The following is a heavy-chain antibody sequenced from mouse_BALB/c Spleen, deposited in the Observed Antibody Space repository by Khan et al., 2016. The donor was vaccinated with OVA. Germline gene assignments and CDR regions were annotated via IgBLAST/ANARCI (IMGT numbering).Heavy chain of an antibody. D-gene: IGHD2-4*01. J-gene: IGHJ2*01. Sequence: QVQLQQSGPELVKPGASVKISCKASGYTFTYYYMNWVKQKPGQGLEWIGWIYPGNDTTKYNEKFKDMATLTVDTSSTTAFMQLSSLTSEDTAVYVCARGGYYDNSLFDYWGQGTTLTVSA. V-gene: IGHV1-84*02. CDR1: GYTFTYYY. CDR3: ARGGYYDNSLFDY. CDR2: IYPGNDTT.